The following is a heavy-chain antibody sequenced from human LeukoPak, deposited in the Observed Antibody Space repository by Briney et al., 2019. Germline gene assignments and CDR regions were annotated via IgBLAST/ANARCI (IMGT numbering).Heavy chain of an antibody. V-gene: IGHV4-34*01. CDR2: INHSGST. Sequence: SETLSLTCAVYGGSFSGYYWSWIRQPPGKGLEWIGEINHSGSTNYNPSLKSRVTISVDTSKNQFSLKLSPVTAADTAVYYCARGRVEIVVVPAAGWFDPWGQGTLVTVSS. J-gene: IGHJ5*02. CDR1: GGSFSGYY. CDR3: ARGRVEIVVVPAAGWFDP. D-gene: IGHD2-2*03.